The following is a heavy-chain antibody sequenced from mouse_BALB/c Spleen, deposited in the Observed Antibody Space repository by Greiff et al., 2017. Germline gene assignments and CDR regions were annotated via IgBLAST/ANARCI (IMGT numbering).Heavy chain of an antibody. CDR1: GYSFTSYW. D-gene: IGHD2-4*01. V-gene: IGHV1S126*01. J-gene: IGHJ1*01. CDR2: IDPSDSET. CDR3: ARGDYSYWYFDV. Sequence: QVQLKESGPQLVRPGASVKISCKASGYSFTSYWMHWVKQRPGQGLEWIGMIDPSDSETRLNQKFKDKATLTVDKSSSTAYMQLSSPTSEDSAVYYCARGDYSYWYFDVWGAGTTVTVSS.